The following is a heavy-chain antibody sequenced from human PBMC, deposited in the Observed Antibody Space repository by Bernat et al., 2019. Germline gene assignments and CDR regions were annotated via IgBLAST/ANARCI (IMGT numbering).Heavy chain of an antibody. Sequence: QVQLVESGGGVVQPGRSLRLSCAASGFTFSGYAMHWVRQAPGKGLEWVAVIPYDGSNKYYADSVKGRFTISRDNSKNTLYLQMNSLRAEDTAVYYCARDTSNAFDYWGQGTLVTVSS. CDR1: GFTFSGYA. J-gene: IGHJ4*02. CDR3: ARDTSNAFDY. CDR2: IPYDGSNK. D-gene: IGHD1-1*01. V-gene: IGHV3-30*01.